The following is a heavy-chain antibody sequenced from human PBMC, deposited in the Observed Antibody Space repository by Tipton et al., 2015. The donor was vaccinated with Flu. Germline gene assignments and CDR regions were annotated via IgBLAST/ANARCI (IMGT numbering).Heavy chain of an antibody. CDR3: VRGTAANSADN. V-gene: IGHV3-53*01. CDR2: IYTDDST. CDR1: GFTIRNTF. J-gene: IGHJ4*02. D-gene: IGHD4-23*01. Sequence: VQLVQSGGGLIQPGGSLRLSCAASGFTIRNTFMGWVRQAPGKGLKWVSIIYTDDSTYYADSVKGRFTISRDTSKNTVYLQMNSLTVDDTALYYCVRGTAANSADNWRQGTLVTVSA.